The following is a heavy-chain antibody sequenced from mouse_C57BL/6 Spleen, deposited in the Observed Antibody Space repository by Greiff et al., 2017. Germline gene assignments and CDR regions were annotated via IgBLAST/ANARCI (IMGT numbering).Heavy chain of an antibody. CDR1: GYTFTSYW. J-gene: IGHJ2*01. V-gene: IGHV1-59*01. D-gene: IGHD1-1*01. Sequence: VQLQQPGAELVRPGTSVKLSCKASGYTFTSYWMHWVKQRPGQGLEWIGVIDPSDSYTNYNQEFKGKATLTVDTSSSTAYMQLSSLTSEDSAVYYCAKGTTVVAKDYWGQGTTLTVSS. CDR3: AKGTTVVAKDY. CDR2: IDPSDSYT.